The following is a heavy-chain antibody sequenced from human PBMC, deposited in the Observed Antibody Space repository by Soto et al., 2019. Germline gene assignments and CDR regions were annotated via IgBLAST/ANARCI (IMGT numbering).Heavy chain of an antibody. J-gene: IGHJ6*02. D-gene: IGHD3-22*01. Sequence: GGSLRLSCAASGFTFSHYGMHWVRQAPGRGLEWVAVIWYDGSIKYYGDSVKGRFTISRDNSKNTLYLQMNSLRAEDTAVYYCAKDYYDSSGYYPPIWHYYYGMDVWGQGTTVTVSS. CDR3: AKDYYDSSGYYPPIWHYYYGMDV. CDR2: IWYDGSIK. V-gene: IGHV3-33*06. CDR1: GFTFSHYG.